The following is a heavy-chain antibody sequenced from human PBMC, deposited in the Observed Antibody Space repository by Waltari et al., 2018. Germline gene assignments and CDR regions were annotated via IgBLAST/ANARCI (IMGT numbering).Heavy chain of an antibody. D-gene: IGHD1-26*01. CDR3: AKDRLSRGSYYFDY. V-gene: IGHV3-30*02. Sequence: QVQLVESGGGVVQPGGPLRLSCAASGFTFSSYGMHWVRQAPGKGLEWVAFIRYDGSNKYYADSVKGRFTISRDNSKNTLYLQMNSLRAEDTAVYYCAKDRLSRGSYYFDYWGQGTLVTVSS. CDR1: GFTFSSYG. CDR2: IRYDGSNK. J-gene: IGHJ4*02.